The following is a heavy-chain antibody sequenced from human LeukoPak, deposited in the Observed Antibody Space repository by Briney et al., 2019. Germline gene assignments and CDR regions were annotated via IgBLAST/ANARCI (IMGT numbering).Heavy chain of an antibody. V-gene: IGHV3-23*01. D-gene: IGHD6-19*01. Sequence: GGSLRLSYAASGFAFSSFAMGWVRQSPGKGLEWLSTINGGGNTTFYADSVKGRFTISRDNSKNTLYLHMDGLRPDDTAIYYCTKELHVAVAVADYYYFYMDVWGRGTAVSVSS. CDR3: TKELHVAVAVADYYYFYMDV. CDR2: INGGGNTT. J-gene: IGHJ6*03. CDR1: GFAFSSFA.